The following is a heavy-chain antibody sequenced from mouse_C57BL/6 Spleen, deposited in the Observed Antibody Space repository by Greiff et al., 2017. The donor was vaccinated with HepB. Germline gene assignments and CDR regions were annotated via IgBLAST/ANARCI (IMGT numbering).Heavy chain of an antibody. J-gene: IGHJ1*03. D-gene: IGHD2-5*01. CDR3: ARDSNYVRYFDV. CDR1: GFTFSSYA. V-gene: IGHV5-4*01. CDR2: ISDGGSYT. Sequence: DVMLVESGGGLVKPGGSLKLSCAASGFTFSSYAMSWVRQTPEKRLEWVATISDGGSYTYYPDNVKGRFTISRDNAKNNLYLQMSHLKSEDTAMYYCARDSNYVRYFDVWGTGTTVTVSS.